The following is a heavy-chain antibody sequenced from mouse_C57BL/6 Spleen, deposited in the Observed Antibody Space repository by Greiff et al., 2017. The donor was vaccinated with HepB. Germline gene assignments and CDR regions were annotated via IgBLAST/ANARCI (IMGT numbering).Heavy chain of an antibody. D-gene: IGHD1-1*01. CDR3: TRTHYYYGTPYYFDY. CDR2: IRNKANNHAT. CDR1: GFTFSDAW. Sequence: EVKLQESGGGLVQPGGSMKLSCAASGFTFSDAWMDWVRQSPEKGLEWVAEIRNKANNHATYYAESVKGRFTISRDDSKSSVYLQMNSLRAEDTGIYYCTRTHYYYGTPYYFDYWGQGTTLTVSS. J-gene: IGHJ2*01. V-gene: IGHV6-6*01.